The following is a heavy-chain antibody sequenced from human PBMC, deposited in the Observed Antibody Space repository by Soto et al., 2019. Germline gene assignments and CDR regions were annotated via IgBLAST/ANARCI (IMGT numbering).Heavy chain of an antibody. D-gene: IGHD2-2*01. CDR3: ARDAITGRKVSTNGMDV. Sequence: PGWSLRLSCAASGFTFSSYGMHWVHQAPGKGLEWVAVISYDGSNKYYPDSVKGRFTISRDNSKNTLYLQMDTLRAEDTAVYYSARDAITGRKVSTNGMDVWGQGTTVTVS. CDR1: GFTFSSYG. V-gene: IGHV3-30*03. CDR2: ISYDGSNK. J-gene: IGHJ6*02.